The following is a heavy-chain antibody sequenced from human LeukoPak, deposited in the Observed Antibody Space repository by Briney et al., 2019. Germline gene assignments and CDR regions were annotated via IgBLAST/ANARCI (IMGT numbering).Heavy chain of an antibody. Sequence: GSLRLSCAASGFTFSTYWMSWVRQAPGKGLEWVSYISGTGTTIYYADSVKGRFTFSRDNAKNSLYLQMNSLRAEDTAVYYCARKVIKSYGMDVWGQGTTVTVSS. CDR2: ISGTGTTI. V-gene: IGHV3-48*04. J-gene: IGHJ6*02. CDR3: ARKVIKSYGMDV. D-gene: IGHD2-21*01. CDR1: GFTFSTYW.